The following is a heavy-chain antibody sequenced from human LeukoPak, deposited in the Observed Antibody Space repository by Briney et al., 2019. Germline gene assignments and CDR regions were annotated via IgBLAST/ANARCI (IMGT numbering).Heavy chain of an antibody. Sequence: SETLSLTCTVSGYSISSGYYWGWIRQPPGKGLEWIGSIYHSGSTYYNPSLKSRVTISVDTSKNQFSLKLSSVTAADTAVYYCASMDIVATKGNYWGQGTLVTVSS. CDR1: GYSISSGYY. D-gene: IGHD5-12*01. CDR2: IYHSGST. J-gene: IGHJ4*02. CDR3: ASMDIVATKGNY. V-gene: IGHV4-38-2*02.